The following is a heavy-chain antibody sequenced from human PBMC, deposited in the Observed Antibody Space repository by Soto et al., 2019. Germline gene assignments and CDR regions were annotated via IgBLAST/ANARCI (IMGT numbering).Heavy chain of an antibody. V-gene: IGHV3-9*01. CDR2: ISWNSDFI. CDR1: GFTFDDYA. Sequence: GGSLRLSCAASGFTFDDYAMHWVRQAPGKGLEWVSGISWNSDFIAYADSVKGRFTVSRDNANNFLYLQMNSLRAEDTAVYYCAKDGLGFGELPYSDYWGQGTLVTVSS. D-gene: IGHD3-10*01. J-gene: IGHJ4*02. CDR3: AKDGLGFGELPYSDY.